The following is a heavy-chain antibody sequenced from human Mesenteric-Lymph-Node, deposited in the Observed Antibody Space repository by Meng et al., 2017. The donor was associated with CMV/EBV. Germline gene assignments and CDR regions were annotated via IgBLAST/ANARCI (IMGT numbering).Heavy chain of an antibody. CDR1: GYTFSNYG. J-gene: IGHJ4*02. D-gene: IGHD3-3*01. V-gene: IGHV1-18*01. CDR2: TSAYNGHT. Sequence: ASVKVSCKASGYTFSNYGITWVRQAPGQGLEWVGWTSAYNGHTDHAQKFQGRVIMTTDTSTSTAYMELTSLKFDDTAVYYCARDLTDFWSGCSDHWGQGTLVTVSS. CDR3: ARDLTDFWSGCSDH.